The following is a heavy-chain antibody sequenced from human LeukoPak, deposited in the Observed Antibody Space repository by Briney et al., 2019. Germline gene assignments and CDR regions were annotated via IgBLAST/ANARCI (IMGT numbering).Heavy chain of an antibody. D-gene: IGHD3-10*01. CDR3: ARDSGSGSYSGY. V-gene: IGHV3-30-3*01. CDR1: GFTFTSYV. Sequence: GRSLRLSCAASGFTFTSYVMHWVRQAPGKGLEWVAIISYDGSNKYYADSVKGRFTISRDNSKNTLYLQMNSLRAEDTAVYYCARDSGSGSYSGYWGQGTLVTVSS. CDR2: ISYDGSNK. J-gene: IGHJ4*02.